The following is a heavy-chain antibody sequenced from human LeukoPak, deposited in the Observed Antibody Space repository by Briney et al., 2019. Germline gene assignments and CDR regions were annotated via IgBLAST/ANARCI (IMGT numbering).Heavy chain of an antibody. CDR2: ISGSGGST. CDR1: GFTFSSYA. Sequence: GGSLRLSCAASGFTFSSYAMSWVRQAPGKGLEWVSAISGSGGSTYYADAVKGRFTISRDNSKNTLYLQMNSLRAEDTAVHYCAKVDSSGLGPWGQGTLVTVSS. J-gene: IGHJ5*02. D-gene: IGHD6-19*01. V-gene: IGHV3-23*01. CDR3: AKVDSSGLGP.